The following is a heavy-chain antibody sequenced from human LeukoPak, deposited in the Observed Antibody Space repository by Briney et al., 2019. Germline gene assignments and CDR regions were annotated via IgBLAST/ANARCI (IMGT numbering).Heavy chain of an antibody. V-gene: IGHV4-39*07. CDR2: IYYSGST. Sequence: SETLSLTCTVSGGSISSSSYYWGWIRQPPGKGLEWIGSIYYSGSTYYNPSLKSRVTISVDTSKDQFSLKLSSVTAADTAVYYCARAPGEYCSSTSCFNYYYYYMDVWGKGTTVTVSS. CDR1: GGSISSSSYY. D-gene: IGHD2-2*01. CDR3: ARAPGEYCSSTSCFNYYYYYMDV. J-gene: IGHJ6*03.